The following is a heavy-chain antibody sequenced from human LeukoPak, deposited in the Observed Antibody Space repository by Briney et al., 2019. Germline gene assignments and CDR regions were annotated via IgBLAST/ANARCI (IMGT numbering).Heavy chain of an antibody. D-gene: IGHD2-2*03. CDR3: ARDLVDIVVVPAANGVNWFDP. CDR1: GYTFTGYY. J-gene: IGHJ5*02. CDR2: INPNSGGT. Sequence: GASVKVSCKASGYTFTGYYMHWVRQAPGQGLEWMGWINPNSGGTNYAQKFQGGVTMTRDTSISTAYMELSRLRSDDTAVYYCARDLVDIVVVPAANGVNWFDPWGQGTLVTVSS. V-gene: IGHV1-2*02.